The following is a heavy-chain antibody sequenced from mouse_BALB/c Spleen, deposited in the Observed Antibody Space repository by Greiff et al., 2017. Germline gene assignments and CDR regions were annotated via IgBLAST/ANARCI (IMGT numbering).Heavy chain of an antibody. D-gene: IGHD4-1*02. CDR1: GYSITSDYA. Sequence: EVQLQESGPGLVKPSQSLSLTCTVTGYSITSDYAWNWIRQFPGNKLEWMGYISYSGSTSYNPSLKSRISITRDTSKNQFFLQLNSVTTEDTATYYCASEINWDWFAYWGQGTLVTVSA. J-gene: IGHJ3*01. CDR3: ASEINWDWFAY. CDR2: ISYSGST. V-gene: IGHV3-2*02.